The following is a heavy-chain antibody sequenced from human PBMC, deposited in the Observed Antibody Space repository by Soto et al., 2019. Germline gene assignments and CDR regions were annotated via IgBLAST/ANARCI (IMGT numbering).Heavy chain of an antibody. D-gene: IGHD3-10*01. CDR2: IYYSGST. Sequence: PSETLSLTCTVSVGSISSGGYYWSWIRQHPGKGLEWIGYIYYSGSTYYNPSLKSRVTISVDTSKNQFSLNLSAVTAADTAVYYCARDSGSAWKPGVWGQGTLVTVSS. CDR3: ARDSGSAWKPGV. J-gene: IGHJ4*02. V-gene: IGHV4-31*03. CDR1: VGSISSGGYY.